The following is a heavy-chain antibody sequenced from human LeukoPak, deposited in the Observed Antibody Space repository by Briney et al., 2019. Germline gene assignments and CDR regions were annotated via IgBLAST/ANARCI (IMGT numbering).Heavy chain of an antibody. J-gene: IGHJ4*02. Sequence: GESLKISCKGSGYSFNDFWIAWVRQMPGKGLEWMGIVYPGDSDTTYSLSLQGQVTFSADKSVKTAYLHWTTLRASDTAMYYCAKYDSGGYIDYWGQGTLVTVSS. D-gene: IGHD2-15*01. CDR3: AKYDSGGYIDY. CDR2: VYPGDSDT. V-gene: IGHV5-51*01. CDR1: GYSFNDFW.